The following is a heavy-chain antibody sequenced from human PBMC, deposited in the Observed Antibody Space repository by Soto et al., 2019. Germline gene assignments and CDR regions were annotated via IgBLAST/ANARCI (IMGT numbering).Heavy chain of an antibody. CDR1: GGSINAFF. V-gene: IGHV4-59*01. CDR3: AAQTGLYYYGMDV. CDR2: NFYSGST. J-gene: IGHJ6*02. Sequence: QVQLQESGPGLVKPSETLSLTCTVSGGSINAFFWSWVRQPPGKGLESIGYNFYSGSTNYNPSLKSRVTISLDTSKTQFSLNLTSVTAADTAVYYCAAQTGLYYYGMDVWGQGTTVAVSS.